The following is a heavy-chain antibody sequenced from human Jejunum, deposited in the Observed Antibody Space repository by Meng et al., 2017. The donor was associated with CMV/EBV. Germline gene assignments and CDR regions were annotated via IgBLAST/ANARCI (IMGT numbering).Heavy chain of an antibody. J-gene: IGHJ5*02. CDR3: ARGSGSTSWGFDP. CDR1: GLTFSNYW. CDR2: IKEDGSEK. V-gene: IGHV3-7*01. Sequence: SGLTFSNYWMSGVRQAPGKGLEWVANIKEDGSEKYYVDSVKDRFTISRDNAKNSLYLQMNSLRAEDTAVYYCARGSGSTSWGFDPWGQGTLVTVSS. D-gene: IGHD2-2*01.